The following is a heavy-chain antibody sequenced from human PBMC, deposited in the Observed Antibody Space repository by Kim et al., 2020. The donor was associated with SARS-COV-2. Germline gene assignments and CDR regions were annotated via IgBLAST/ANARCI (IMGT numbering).Heavy chain of an antibody. CDR2: K. D-gene: IGHD3-10*01. CDR3: ATSINSIDAFDV. Sequence: KNYAQKFQGGVTMTRDTSIITAYMELSSLRSDDTAVYYCATSINSIDAFDVWGQGTMVTVSS. V-gene: IGHV1-2*02. J-gene: IGHJ3*01.